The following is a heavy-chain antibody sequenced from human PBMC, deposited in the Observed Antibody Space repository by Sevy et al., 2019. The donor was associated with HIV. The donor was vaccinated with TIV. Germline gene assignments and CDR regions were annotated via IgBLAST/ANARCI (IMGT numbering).Heavy chain of an antibody. V-gene: IGHV3-53*01. J-gene: IGHJ3*02. D-gene: IGHD7-27*01. CDR2: IYAGGST. CDR1: GLSVSRNY. Sequence: GGSLRLSCAASGLSVSRNYSSWVRQAPGKGLEWVSVIYAGGSTYYANSVKGRFTVSRAKAKNTLYYQMNSLRADDTAVYYCASQLGIGAFDIWGQGTMVTVSS. CDR3: ASQLGIGAFDI.